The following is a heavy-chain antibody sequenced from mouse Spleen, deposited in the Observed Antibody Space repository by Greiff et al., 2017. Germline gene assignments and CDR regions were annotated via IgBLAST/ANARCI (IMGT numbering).Heavy chain of an antibody. Sequence: QVQLQQSGAELVKPGASVKLSCKASGYTFTSYWMHWVKQRPGQGLEWIGEIDPSDSYTNYNQKFKGKATLTVDTSSSTAYMQLSSLTSEDSAVYYCARWGHYYDGIFLFAYWGQGTLVTVSA. D-gene: IGHD1-2*01. CDR2: IDPSDSYT. CDR3: ARWGHYYDGIFLFAY. CDR1: GYTFTSYW. J-gene: IGHJ3*01. V-gene: IGHV1-50*01.